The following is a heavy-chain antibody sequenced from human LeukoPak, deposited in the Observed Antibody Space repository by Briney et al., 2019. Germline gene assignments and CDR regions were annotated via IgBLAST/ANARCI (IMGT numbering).Heavy chain of an antibody. J-gene: IGHJ6*03. CDR3: ARVGGYSYGLERYYYYMDV. CDR1: GYTFTSYV. Sequence: ASVKVSCKASGYTFTSYVISWVRPAPGQGLEWMGWISAYNGNTNYAQKLQGRVTMTTDTSTSTAYMELRSLRSDDTAVYYCARVGGYSYGLERYYYYMDVWGKGTTVTVSS. D-gene: IGHD5-18*01. CDR2: ISAYNGNT. V-gene: IGHV1-18*01.